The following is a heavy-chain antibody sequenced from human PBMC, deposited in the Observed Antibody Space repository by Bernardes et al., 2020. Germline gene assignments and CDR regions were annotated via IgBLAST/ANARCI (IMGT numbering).Heavy chain of an antibody. V-gene: IGHV3-48*01. J-gene: IGHJ4*02. Sequence: GGSLRLSCTASGFTLSNYNMNWVRQAPGKGLEWVSYVSSRSTTISYADSVKGRFTISRDNDRSSLYLEMSSLRPDDTALYFCARGLHLYSSGWYFDYWGQGTLVTVSS. CDR2: VSSRSTTI. CDR3: ARGLHLYSSGWYFDY. CDR1: GFTLSNYN. D-gene: IGHD6-19*01.